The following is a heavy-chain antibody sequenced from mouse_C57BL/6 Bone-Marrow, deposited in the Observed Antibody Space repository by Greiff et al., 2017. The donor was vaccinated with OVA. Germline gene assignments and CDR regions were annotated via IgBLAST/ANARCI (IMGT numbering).Heavy chain of an antibody. D-gene: IGHD3-2*02. CDR1: GYTFTSYW. CDR2: IDPSDSYT. CDR3: ARWAAQATEFAY. Sequence: QVQLKQPGAELVMPGASVKLSCKASGYTFTSYWMHWVKQRPGQGLEWIGEIDPSDSYTNYNQKFKGKSTLTVDKSSSTAYMQLSSLTSEDSAVYYCARWAAQATEFAYWGQGTLVTVSA. J-gene: IGHJ3*01. V-gene: IGHV1-69*01.